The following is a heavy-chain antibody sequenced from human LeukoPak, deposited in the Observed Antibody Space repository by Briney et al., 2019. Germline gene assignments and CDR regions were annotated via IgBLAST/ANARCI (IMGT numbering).Heavy chain of an antibody. CDR1: GFTFSSYA. V-gene: IGHV3-30-3*01. D-gene: IGHD2-15*01. Sequence: PGRSLRLSCAASGFTFSSYAMHWVRQAPGKGLEWVAVISYDGSNKYYADSVKGRFTISRDNSKNTLYLQMNSLRAEDTAVYYCARGEVQYCSGGSCYSLGFYYYYYGMDVWGQGTTVTVSS. CDR2: ISYDGSNK. CDR3: ARGEVQYCSGGSCYSLGFYYYYYGMDV. J-gene: IGHJ6*02.